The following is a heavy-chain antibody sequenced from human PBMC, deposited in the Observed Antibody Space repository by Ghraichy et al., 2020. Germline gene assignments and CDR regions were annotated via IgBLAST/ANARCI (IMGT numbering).Heavy chain of an antibody. Sequence: GEALNISCAASGFTFSSYWMHWVRQAPGKGLVWVSRIKTDGSTTVYADFVKGRFTISRDNAKNTLYLQMNSLRTEDTAVYYCARDLNWVLFDYWGQETLVTVSS. CDR3: ARDLNWVLFDY. CDR1: GFTFSSYW. CDR2: IKTDGSTT. V-gene: IGHV3-74*01. J-gene: IGHJ4*02. D-gene: IGHD2-2*03.